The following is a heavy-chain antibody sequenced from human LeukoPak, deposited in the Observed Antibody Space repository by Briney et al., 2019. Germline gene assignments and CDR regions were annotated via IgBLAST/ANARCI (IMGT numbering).Heavy chain of an antibody. J-gene: IGHJ4*02. V-gene: IGHV4-4*02. CDR3: VLGFGAILLQD. CDR1: GASISDRSW. D-gene: IGHD3-10*01. Sequence: PSGTLSLTCAVNGASISDRSWWTWVRQPPGKGLEWIGEIYGDNTNYNPSLKSRVNISLDKSKNQFSLKLTSLTAADTAVYYCVLGFGAILLQDWGQGALVTVSP. CDR2: IYGDNT.